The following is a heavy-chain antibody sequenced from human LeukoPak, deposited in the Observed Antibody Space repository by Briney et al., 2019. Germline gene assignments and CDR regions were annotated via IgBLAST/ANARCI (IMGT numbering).Heavy chain of an antibody. CDR3: AKDRGDGYDSSGYFDY. CDR2: IKQDGSEK. D-gene: IGHD3-22*01. Sequence: GGSLRLSCAASGFTFSSYAMSWVRQAPGKGLEWVANIKQDGSEKYYVDSVKGRFTISRDNSKNTLYLQMNSLRAEDTAVYYCAKDRGDGYDSSGYFDYWGQGTLATVSS. V-gene: IGHV3-7*01. CDR1: GFTFSSYA. J-gene: IGHJ4*02.